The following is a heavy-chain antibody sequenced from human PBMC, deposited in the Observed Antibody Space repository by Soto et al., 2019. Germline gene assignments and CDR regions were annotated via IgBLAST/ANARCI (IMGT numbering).Heavy chain of an antibody. D-gene: IGHD4-4*01. J-gene: IGHJ6*02. CDR1: GGSVSSGSYY. Sequence: QVQLQESGPGLVKPSETLSLTCSVSGGSVSSGSYYWSWIRQPPGKGLEWIGYISYSGSTKYNPSHQNRFTISLDTSQNLFSLKLRSVTAADTAIYYCARDQGVTRDLYYYPMDVWGQGTTVTVSS. CDR2: ISYSGST. V-gene: IGHV4-61*01. CDR3: ARDQGVTRDLYYYPMDV.